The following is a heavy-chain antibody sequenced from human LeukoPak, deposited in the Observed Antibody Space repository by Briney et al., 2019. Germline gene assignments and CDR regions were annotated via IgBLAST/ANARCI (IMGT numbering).Heavy chain of an antibody. J-gene: IGHJ4*02. V-gene: IGHV4-59*08. CDR2: IYYSGST. D-gene: IGHD3-10*01. Sequence: SETLSLTCTVSGGSISSYYWSWIQQPPGKGLEWIGYIYYSGSTNYNPSLKSRVTISVDTSKNQFSLKLSSVTAADTAVYYCARFDRRITMVRGVITDWGQGTLVTVSS. CDR3: ARFDRRITMVRGVITD. CDR1: GGSISSYY.